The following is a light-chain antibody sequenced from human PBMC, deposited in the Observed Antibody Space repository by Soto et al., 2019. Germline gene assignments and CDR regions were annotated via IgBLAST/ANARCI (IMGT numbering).Light chain of an antibody. V-gene: IGKV2-30*01. Sequence: DVVMTQSPLSLPVTLGQPASISCRSSQSLVYSDGNTYLSWFQQRPGQSPRRLIYKVSTRDSGVADRFSGSGSGADFTLKISRVEAEDVGVYYCMQGTHWPRTFGQGTKVEIK. CDR1: QSLVYSDGNTY. CDR3: MQGTHWPRT. J-gene: IGKJ1*01. CDR2: KVS.